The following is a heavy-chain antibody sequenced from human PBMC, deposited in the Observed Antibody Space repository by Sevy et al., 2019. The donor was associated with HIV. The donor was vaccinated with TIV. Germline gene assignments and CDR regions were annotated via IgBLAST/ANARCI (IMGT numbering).Heavy chain of an antibody. V-gene: IGHV3-11*01. D-gene: IGHD3-16*01. CDR3: ARHDYVSTYWYFDL. CDR2: ISTSGGTI. Sequence: GESLKISCIASGFTFSDHYMSWIRQAPGKGLEWISHISTSGGTIFYADSVKGRFTVSGDNVRSKSSLYLQMDGLRAEDTAIYYCARHDYVSTYWYFDLWGRGTLVTVSS. CDR1: GFTFSDHY. J-gene: IGHJ2*01.